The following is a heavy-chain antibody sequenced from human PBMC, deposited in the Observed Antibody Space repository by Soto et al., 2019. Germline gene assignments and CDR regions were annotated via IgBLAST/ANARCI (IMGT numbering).Heavy chain of an antibody. Sequence: GGSLRLSCAASGFTFSSYSMNWVRQAPGKGLEWVSYISSSRSTIYYADSVKGRFTISRDNAKNSLYLQMNSLRAEDTAVYYCARERSTGVWGKGTTVTVSS. V-gene: IGHV3-48*01. CDR1: GFTFSSYS. CDR2: ISSSRSTI. D-gene: IGHD2-2*01. CDR3: ARERSTGV. J-gene: IGHJ6*04.